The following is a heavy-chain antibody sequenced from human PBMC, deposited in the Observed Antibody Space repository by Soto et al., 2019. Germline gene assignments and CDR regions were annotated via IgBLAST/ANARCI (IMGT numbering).Heavy chain of an antibody. V-gene: IGHV3-73*01. Sequence: QPGGSLRLSCAASAASGFTFSGSAMHWVRQASGKGLEWVGRIRSKTNSYATAYAASVKGRFTISRDDSKNTAYLQMNSLKTEDTAVYYCTRDPRNYYDSSGSANWFDPWGQGTLVTVSS. CDR3: TRDPRNYYDSSGSANWFDP. J-gene: IGHJ5*02. D-gene: IGHD3-22*01. CDR2: IRSKTNSYAT. CDR1: GFTFSGSA.